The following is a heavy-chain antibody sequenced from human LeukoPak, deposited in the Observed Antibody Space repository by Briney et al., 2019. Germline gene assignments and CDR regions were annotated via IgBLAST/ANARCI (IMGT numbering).Heavy chain of an antibody. V-gene: IGHV3-33*01. CDR3: ASNYGDEYYFDY. CDR2: IWYDGSNK. CDR1: GFTFSSYG. Sequence: GRSLRLSCAASGFTFSSYGMHWVRQAPGKGLEWVAVIWYDGSNKYYADSVKGRFTISRDNSKNTLYLQMNSLRAEDTAVYYCASNYGDEYYFDYWGQGTLVTVSS. D-gene: IGHD4-17*01. J-gene: IGHJ4*02.